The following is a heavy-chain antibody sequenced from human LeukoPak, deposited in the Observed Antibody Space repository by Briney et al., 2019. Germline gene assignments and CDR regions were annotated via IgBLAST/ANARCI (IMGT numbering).Heavy chain of an antibody. CDR3: ARTTAMVTIFDY. D-gene: IGHD5-18*01. CDR2: INAGNGNT. CDR1: GYTFTSYT. J-gene: IGHJ4*02. Sequence: ASVKVSCKASGYTFTSYTMHWVRQAPGQRLEWMGWINAGNGNTKYSQKFQGRVAITRDTSASTAYMELSSLRSEDTAVYYCARTTAMVTIFDYRGQGTLVTVSS. V-gene: IGHV1-3*01.